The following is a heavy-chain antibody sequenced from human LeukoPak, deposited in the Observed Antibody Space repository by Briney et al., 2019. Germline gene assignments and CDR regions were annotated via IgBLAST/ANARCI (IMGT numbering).Heavy chain of an antibody. J-gene: IGHJ4*02. V-gene: IGHV1-2*06. D-gene: IGHD3-22*01. CDR1: GYTFTGYY. CDR3: ARELKLSQITMIVVVIHFPDY. CDR2: INPNSGGT. Sequence: GASVKVSCKASGYTFTGYYMHWVRQAPGQGLEWMGRINPNSGGTNYAQKFQGRVTMTRDTSISTAYMGLSRLRSDDTAVYYCARELKLSQITMIVVVIHFPDYWGQGTLVTVSS.